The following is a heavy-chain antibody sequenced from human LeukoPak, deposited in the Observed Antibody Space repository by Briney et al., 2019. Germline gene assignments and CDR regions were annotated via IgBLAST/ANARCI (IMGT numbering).Heavy chain of an antibody. CDR3: AREENNYDFDY. CDR2: INPNSGAT. Sequence: ASVKVSCKASGYTFTGPYIHWMRQAPGQGLEWMGWINPNSGATKYAQKFQGRVTVTRDTSTSTAYMELSRLRSDDTAVYYCAREENNYDFDYWGQGTLVTVSS. CDR1: GYTFTGPY. J-gene: IGHJ4*02. D-gene: IGHD4-11*01. V-gene: IGHV1-2*02.